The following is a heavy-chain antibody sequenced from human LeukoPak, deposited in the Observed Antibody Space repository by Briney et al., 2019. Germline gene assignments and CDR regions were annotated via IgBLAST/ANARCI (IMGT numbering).Heavy chain of an antibody. CDR1: GGSVNSGTYY. Sequence: SSETLSLTCTVSGGSVNSGTYYWNWIRQPPGKGLKWIGDIYYSGSTNYNPSLKSRVSISLDTSKNQFSLKLSSVTAADTAVYYATTLSRNSDFSTPYHSGQGTLVIAYS. J-gene: IGHJ5*02. CDR3: TTLSRNSDFSTPYH. V-gene: IGHV4-61*01. CDR2: IYYSGST. D-gene: IGHD3-3*01.